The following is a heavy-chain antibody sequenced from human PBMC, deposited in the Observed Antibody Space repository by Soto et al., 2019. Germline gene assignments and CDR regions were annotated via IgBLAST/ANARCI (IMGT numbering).Heavy chain of an antibody. CDR2: ISSSSSYI. Sequence: GGSLRLSCAASGFTFSSYSMNWVRQAPGKGLEWVSSISSSSSYIYYADSVKGRFTISRDNAKNPLYLQMNSLRAEDTAVYYCARNCGGDCYDSDAFDIWGQGTMVTVSS. V-gene: IGHV3-21*01. CDR1: GFTFSSYS. CDR3: ARNCGGDCYDSDAFDI. J-gene: IGHJ3*02. D-gene: IGHD2-21*02.